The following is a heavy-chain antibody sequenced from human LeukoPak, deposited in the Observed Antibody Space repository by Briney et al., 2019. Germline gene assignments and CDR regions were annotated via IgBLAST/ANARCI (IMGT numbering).Heavy chain of an antibody. D-gene: IGHD5-12*01. V-gene: IGHV3-30*02. CDR1: GFTFSSSG. J-gene: IGHJ4*02. Sequence: GGTLRLSCAASGFTFSSSGMHWVRQAPGKGLEWVAFISYDGSNRYYADSVKGRFTISRDNSKNTLYLQMNSLRAEDTAVYYCAKETRGSYSDYWGQGTLVTVSS. CDR3: AKETRGSYSDY. CDR2: ISYDGSNR.